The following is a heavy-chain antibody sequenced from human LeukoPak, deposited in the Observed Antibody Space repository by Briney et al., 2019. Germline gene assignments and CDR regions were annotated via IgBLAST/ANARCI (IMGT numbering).Heavy chain of an antibody. D-gene: IGHD2-2*02. CDR3: AKASVAIPQYCNS. V-gene: IGHV3-23*01. Sequence: GGSLRLSYGASGFTFGNYAMNWVRQAPGKGLEWVSTISGTGSSTYYADSAKGRFTISRDNSKDTLFLQLNSLTAADTAMYFCAKASVAIPQYCNSWGQGTLVTVSS. J-gene: IGHJ5*02. CDR1: GFTFGNYA. CDR2: ISGTGSST.